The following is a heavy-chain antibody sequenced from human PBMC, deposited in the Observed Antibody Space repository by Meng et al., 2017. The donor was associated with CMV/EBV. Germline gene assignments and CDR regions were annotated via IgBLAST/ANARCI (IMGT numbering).Heavy chain of an antibody. D-gene: IGHD3-10*01. Sequence: GGSLRLSCAASGFTFSSYGMHWARQAPGKGLEWVAFIRYDGSNKYYADSVKGRFTISRDNSKNTLYLQMNSLRAEDTAVYYCAKTAYRFGELLSYFDYWGQGTLVTVSS. CDR3: AKTAYRFGELLSYFDY. CDR1: GFTFSSYG. CDR2: IRYDGSNK. J-gene: IGHJ4*02. V-gene: IGHV3-30*02.